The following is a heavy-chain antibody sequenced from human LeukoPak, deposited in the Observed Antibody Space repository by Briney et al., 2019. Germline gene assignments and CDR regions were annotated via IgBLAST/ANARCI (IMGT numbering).Heavy chain of an antibody. D-gene: IGHD3-22*01. J-gene: IGHJ3*02. CDR2: IYTSGST. CDR1: GGSISSYY. CDR3: AREALIHEIVVVRKTDAFDI. V-gene: IGHV4-4*07. Sequence: PSETLSLTCTVSGGSISSYYWSWIRQPAGKGLEWIGRIYTSGSTNYNPSLKSRVTMSVDTSKNQFSLKLSSVTAAHTAVYYCAREALIHEIVVVRKTDAFDIWGQGTMVTVSS.